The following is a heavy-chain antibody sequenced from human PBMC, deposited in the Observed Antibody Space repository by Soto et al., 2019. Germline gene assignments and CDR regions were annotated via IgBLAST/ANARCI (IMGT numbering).Heavy chain of an antibody. CDR3: ARATTRDPIEMATTTDY. CDR1: GFTFSSYA. D-gene: IGHD1-26*01. J-gene: IGHJ4*02. V-gene: IGHV3-30-3*01. Sequence: GGSLRLSCAASGFTFSSYAMHWVCQAPGKGLEWVAVISYDGSNKYYADSVKGRFTISRDNSKNTLYLQMNSLRAEDTAVYYCARATTRDPIEMATTTDYWGQGTLVTVSS. CDR2: ISYDGSNK.